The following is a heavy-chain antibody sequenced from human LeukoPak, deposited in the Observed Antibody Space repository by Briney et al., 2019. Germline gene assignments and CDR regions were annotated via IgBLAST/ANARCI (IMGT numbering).Heavy chain of an antibody. CDR2: IYYSGST. J-gene: IGHJ5*02. V-gene: IGHV4-31*03. CDR3: ARDMPHMVRGVIIGECSAP. Sequence: PSQTLSLTCTVSGGSISSGGYYWSWIRQHPGKGLEWIGYIYYSGSTYYNPSLKSRVTISVDTSKNQFSLKLSSVTAADTAVYYWARDMPHMVRGVIIGECSAPWGKETLAPVP. D-gene: IGHD3-10*01. CDR1: GGSISSGGYY.